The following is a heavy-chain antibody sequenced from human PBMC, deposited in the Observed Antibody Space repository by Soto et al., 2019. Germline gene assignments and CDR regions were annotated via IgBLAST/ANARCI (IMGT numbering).Heavy chain of an antibody. Sequence: PSETLSLTCTVSGGSVSSGSYYWSWIRQPPGKGLEWIGYIYYSGSTNYNPSLKSRVTISVDTSKNQFSLKLSSVTAADTAVYYCARGQWLVDYWGQGTLVTVSS. D-gene: IGHD6-19*01. CDR3: ARGQWLVDY. V-gene: IGHV4-61*01. CDR1: GGSVSSGSYY. J-gene: IGHJ4*02. CDR2: IYYSGST.